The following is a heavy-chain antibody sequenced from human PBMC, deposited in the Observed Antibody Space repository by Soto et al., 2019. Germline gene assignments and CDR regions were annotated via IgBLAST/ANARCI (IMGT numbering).Heavy chain of an antibody. CDR2: AIPVDGST. CDR3: SRRGVANSRDAFDS. J-gene: IGHJ3*02. V-gene: IGHV1-69*01. CDR1: GGTFSNYA. D-gene: IGHD1-26*01. Sequence: QVQLVQSGAEVKKPGTSVKVSCEVSGGTFSNYAIPWVRQAPGQGLEWLGGAIPVDGSTNYAQKFHGRVTITAGESATTTFMELSSLRSDDTAVYYCSRRGVANSRDAFDSWGQGTLVTVS.